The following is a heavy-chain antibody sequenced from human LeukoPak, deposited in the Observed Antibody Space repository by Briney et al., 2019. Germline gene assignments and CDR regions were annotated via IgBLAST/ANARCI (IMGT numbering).Heavy chain of an antibody. CDR2: IKQDGGKK. D-gene: IGHD3-10*01. CDR1: GFTCSSYW. Sequence: GGSLRLSCAASGFTCSSYWMSWVRQAPGKGRWWVANIKQDGGKKYYVDSVKGRFTISRDNTKNSLYLQMNSLRAEDTAVYYCARDRGALWYFDLWGRGTLVTVSS. CDR3: ARDRGALWYFDL. V-gene: IGHV3-7*05. J-gene: IGHJ2*01.